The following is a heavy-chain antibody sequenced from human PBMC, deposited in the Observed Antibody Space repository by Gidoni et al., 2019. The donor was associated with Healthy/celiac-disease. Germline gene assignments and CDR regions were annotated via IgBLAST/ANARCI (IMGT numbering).Heavy chain of an antibody. CDR2: ISGSGGST. CDR3: AKDRMRAARRGGGFDY. D-gene: IGHD6-6*01. J-gene: IGHJ4*02. Sequence: EVQLLESGGGLVQPGGSLRLSCAASGFTFSSYAMSWVRQAPGKGLEWVSAISGSGGSTYYADSVKGRFTISRDNSKNTLYLQMNSLRAEDTAVYYCAKDRMRAARRGGGFDYWGQGTLVTVSS. CDR1: GFTFSSYA. V-gene: IGHV3-23*01.